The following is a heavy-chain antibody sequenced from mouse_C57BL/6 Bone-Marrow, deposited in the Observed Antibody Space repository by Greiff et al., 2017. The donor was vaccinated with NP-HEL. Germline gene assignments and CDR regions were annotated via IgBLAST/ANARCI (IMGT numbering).Heavy chain of an antibody. D-gene: IGHD2-2*01. Sequence: QVHVKQSGAELVRPGTSVKMSCKASGYTFTNYWIGWAKQRPGHGLEWIGDIYPGGGYTNYNEKFKGKATLTADKSSSTAYMQFSSLTSEDSAIYYCARSAVYYGYDVGYFDVWGTGTTVTVSS. CDR2: IYPGGGYT. CDR1: GYTFTNYW. CDR3: ARSAVYYGYDVGYFDV. V-gene: IGHV1-63*01. J-gene: IGHJ1*03.